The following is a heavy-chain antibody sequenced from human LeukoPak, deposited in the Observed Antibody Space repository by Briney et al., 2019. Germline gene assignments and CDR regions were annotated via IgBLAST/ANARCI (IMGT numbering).Heavy chain of an antibody. CDR3: ATHTRITGTLGAFDY. V-gene: IGHV1-2*02. D-gene: IGHD1-7*01. J-gene: IGHJ4*02. Sequence: ASVKVSCKASGYTFTGYYMHWVRQAPGQGLEWMGWINPNSGGTNYAQKFQGRVTMTRDTSISTAYMELSSLRSEDTAVYYCATHTRITGTLGAFDYWGQGTLVTVSS. CDR2: INPNSGGT. CDR1: GYTFTGYY.